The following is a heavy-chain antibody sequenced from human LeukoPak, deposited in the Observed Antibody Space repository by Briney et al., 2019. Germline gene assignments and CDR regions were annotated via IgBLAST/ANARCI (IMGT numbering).Heavy chain of an antibody. CDR3: ARDYCSGGSCYLGNNWFDP. CDR1: GYAFTAYY. J-gene: IGHJ5*02. D-gene: IGHD2-15*01. CDR2: IIPHSGGT. Sequence: ASVKVSCKASGYAFTAYYMHWVRRAPGQGLEWMGWIIPHSGGTDYAQNFQGRVTMTRDTSISTVYMELSRLRSDDTAVYYCARDYCSGGSCYLGNNWFDPWGQGTRVTVSS. V-gene: IGHV1-2*02.